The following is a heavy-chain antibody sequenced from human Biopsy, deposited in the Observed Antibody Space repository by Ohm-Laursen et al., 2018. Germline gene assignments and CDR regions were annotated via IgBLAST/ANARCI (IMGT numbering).Heavy chain of an antibody. Sequence: SVKVSCKASGGPFSSYAVSWVRQAPGQGLEWMGGIIGMFGTADYAQRFQGRVTITADESTSTAYMELSSLRSEDTAIYYCPRHRYCDDSSPLEYWGQGTLVTVSS. J-gene: IGHJ4*02. CDR1: GGPFSSYA. CDR2: IIGMFGTA. V-gene: IGHV1-69*13. CDR3: PRHRYCDDSSPLEY. D-gene: IGHD3-22*01.